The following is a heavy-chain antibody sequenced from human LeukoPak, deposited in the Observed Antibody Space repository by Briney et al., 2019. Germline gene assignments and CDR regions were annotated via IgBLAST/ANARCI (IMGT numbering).Heavy chain of an antibody. D-gene: IGHD5-24*01. CDR3: SRGTPIPSDAYKPFDY. J-gene: IGHJ4*02. V-gene: IGHV1-8*01. Sequence: SVKLSCTGSGYGFTSCDTDGVGQATGQGMEWMGWMNPNSGNTGYAQKFQGRVTMTRKTSIHTAYMALSSLRSEATAVHYCSRGTPIPSDAYKPFDYWGQGTLVTVSS. CDR1: GYGFTSCD. CDR2: MNPNSGNT.